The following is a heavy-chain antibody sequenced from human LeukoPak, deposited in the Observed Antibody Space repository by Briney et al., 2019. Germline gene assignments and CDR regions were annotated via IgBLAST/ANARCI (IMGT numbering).Heavy chain of an antibody. V-gene: IGHV3-30*04. Sequence: GTSLRLSCAASGFIFRNYAMHWIRQAPGKGLGWVAIISSDGSKQYYADSVKGRFTISRDTSKNTLYLQMNSLRADDTAVYYCARVPYGSGSAWFDPWGQGTLVTVSS. CDR1: GFIFRNYA. J-gene: IGHJ5*02. CDR3: ARVPYGSGSAWFDP. CDR2: ISSDGSKQ. D-gene: IGHD3-10*01.